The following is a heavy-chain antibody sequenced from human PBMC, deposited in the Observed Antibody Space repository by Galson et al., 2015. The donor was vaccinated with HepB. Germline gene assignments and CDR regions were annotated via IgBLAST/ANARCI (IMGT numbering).Heavy chain of an antibody. CDR2: ISTTGDNI. D-gene: IGHD6-19*01. V-gene: IGHV3-48*01. CDR3: ARHKSSDWYGFTYWYFDL. J-gene: IGHJ2*01. CDR1: GLAFTTKS. Sequence: SLRLSCAASGLAFTTKSMNWVRQAPGKGLQWVSYISTTGDNIHYADSVKGRVTFSVDTSKNQFSLKLNSVTAADTAVYYCARHKSSDWYGFTYWYFDLWGRGTLVTVSS.